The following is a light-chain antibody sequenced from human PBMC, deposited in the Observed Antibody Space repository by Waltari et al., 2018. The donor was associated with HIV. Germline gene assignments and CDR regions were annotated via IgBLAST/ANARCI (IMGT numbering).Light chain of an antibody. CDR1: SNNVGNQG. Sequence: QAGLTQPPSVSKALRQTATLTCTGNSNNVGNQGAAWLQQHQRRPPKLLSYRTNNRPSGISERLSASRSGNTASLTMSGLQPEDEADYYCSAWDRSLSAWVFGGGTKLTVL. CDR3: SAWDRSLSAWV. J-gene: IGLJ3*02. CDR2: RTN. V-gene: IGLV10-54*01.